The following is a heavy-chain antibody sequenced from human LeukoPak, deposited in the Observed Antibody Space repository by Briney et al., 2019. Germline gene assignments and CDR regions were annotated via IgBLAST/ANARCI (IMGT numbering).Heavy chain of an antibody. CDR1: GFTVSYNY. D-gene: IGHD6-19*01. CDR3: ARSRGASGRDH. Sequence: PGGSLRLSCAASGFTVSYNYMYWVRQAPGKGLECVSVIYSGGSTYYADSVKGRFTISRDNSKNTLYLQMNSLGVEDTAVYYCARSRGASGRDHWGPGTLVTVSS. CDR2: IYSGGST. J-gene: IGHJ5*02. V-gene: IGHV3-53*01.